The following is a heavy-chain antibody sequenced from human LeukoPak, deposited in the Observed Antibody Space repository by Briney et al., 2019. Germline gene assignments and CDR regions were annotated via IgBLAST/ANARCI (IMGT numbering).Heavy chain of an antibody. CDR2: IYYSGST. Sequence: SETLSLTCTVSGGSISSGDYYWGWIRQPPGKGLEWIGYIYYSGSTYYNPSLKSRVTISVDTSKNQFSLKLSSVTAADTAVYFCARTASYGSGSYYGLVDYYGMDVWGQGTTVTVSS. CDR3: ARTASYGSGSYYGLVDYYGMDV. J-gene: IGHJ6*02. D-gene: IGHD3-10*01. V-gene: IGHV4-30-4*01. CDR1: GGSISSGDYY.